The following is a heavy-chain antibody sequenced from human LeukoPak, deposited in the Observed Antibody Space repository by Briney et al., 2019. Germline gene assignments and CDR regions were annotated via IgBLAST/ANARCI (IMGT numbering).Heavy chain of an antibody. CDR1: GGSISSSSYY. Sequence: SETLSLTCTVSGGSISSSSYYWGWIRQPPGKGLEWIGTIYYSGSTYYNPSLKSRVTISVDTSKNQISLKLSSVTAADTVVYYCARHVLPAYSSPCYFDYWGQGTLVTVSS. D-gene: IGHD6-19*01. J-gene: IGHJ4*02. CDR3: ARHVLPAYSSPCYFDY. V-gene: IGHV4-39*01. CDR2: IYYSGST.